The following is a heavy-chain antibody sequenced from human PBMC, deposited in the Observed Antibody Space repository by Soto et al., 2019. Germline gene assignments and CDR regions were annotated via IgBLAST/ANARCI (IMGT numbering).Heavy chain of an antibody. CDR1: GGFINSGTYY. D-gene: IGHD4-17*01. CDR3: IRDYGDFLVDS. Sequence: SETLSLTCTFSGGFINSGTYYLGWVRQPPGKGLEWIGTIHRGGNTYYNPSLESRLTISVDTSKNQFSLKLTSVTVADTAVYYCIRDYGDFLVDSWGQGTLVTVSS. V-gene: IGHV4-39*01. CDR2: IHRGGNT. J-gene: IGHJ4*02.